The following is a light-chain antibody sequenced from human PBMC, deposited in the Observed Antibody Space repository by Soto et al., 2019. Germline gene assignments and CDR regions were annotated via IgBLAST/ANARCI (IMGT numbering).Light chain of an antibody. CDR1: QSVSSY. CDR3: QQYGSSPT. V-gene: IGKV3-20*01. Sequence: EIVLTQSPATLSLSPGERATLSCRASQSVSSYLACYQQKPGQAPRLLIYGASSRATGIPDRFSGSGSGTDFTLTISRLEPEDFAVYYCQQYGSSPTFGQGTRLEIK. J-gene: IGKJ5*01. CDR2: GAS.